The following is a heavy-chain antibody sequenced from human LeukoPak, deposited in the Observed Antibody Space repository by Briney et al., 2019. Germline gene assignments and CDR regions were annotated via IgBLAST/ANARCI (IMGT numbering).Heavy chain of an antibody. Sequence: PGGSLRLSCAASGFTFSSYAMHWVRQAPGKGLEWVSVISDSGGITYYADSVKGRFTISRDNSKNTLYLQMNSLRAEDTAVYYCYCTSPSSLVYWGQGTLVTVSS. CDR2: ISDSGGIT. V-gene: IGHV3-23*01. CDR3: YCTSPSSLVY. D-gene: IGHD2-2*01. CDR1: GFTFSSYA. J-gene: IGHJ4*02.